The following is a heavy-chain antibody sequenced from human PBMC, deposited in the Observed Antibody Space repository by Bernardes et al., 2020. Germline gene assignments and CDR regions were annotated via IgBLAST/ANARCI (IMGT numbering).Heavy chain of an antibody. D-gene: IGHD4-17*01. CDR3: ARGIPYQKDYVYYYYGMDV. Sequence: ASVKVSCKASGYTFTSYDINWVRQATGQGLEWMGWMNPNSGNTGYAQKFQGRVTMTRNTSISTAYMELSSLRSEDTAVYYCARGIPYQKDYVYYYYGMDVWGKGTTVTVSS. CDR2: MNPNSGNT. V-gene: IGHV1-8*01. CDR1: GYTFTSYD. J-gene: IGHJ6*04.